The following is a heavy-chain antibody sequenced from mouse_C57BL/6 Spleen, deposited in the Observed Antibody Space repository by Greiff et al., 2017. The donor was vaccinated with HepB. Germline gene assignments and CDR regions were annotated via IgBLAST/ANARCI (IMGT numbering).Heavy chain of an antibody. V-gene: IGHV1-69*01. CDR1: GYTFTSYW. Sequence: QVQLQQPGAELVMPGASVKLSCKASGYTFTSYWMHWVKQRPGQGLEWIGEIDPSDSYTNYNQKFKGKSTLTVDKSSSTAYMQLSSLTSEDSAVYYGARRTTTVERGYYFDYWGQGTTLTVSS. J-gene: IGHJ2*01. CDR2: IDPSDSYT. CDR3: ARRTTTVERGYYFDY. D-gene: IGHD1-1*01.